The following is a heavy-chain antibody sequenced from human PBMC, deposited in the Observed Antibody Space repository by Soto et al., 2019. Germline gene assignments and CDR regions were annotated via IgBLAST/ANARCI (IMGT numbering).Heavy chain of an antibody. CDR1: GGSINSGGYC. V-gene: IGHV4-31*03. CDR2: ISYGGST. CDR3: SRGILV. D-gene: IGHD5-18*01. Sequence: QVQLQESGPGLVKPSQTLSLTCTVSGGSINSGGYCWSWIRQHPGKGLDWLGCISYGGSTSYNPSLKSRVTISVDTSKNQFSLKLTSVTAADTAVYDCSRGILVWGQGALITVSS. J-gene: IGHJ4*02.